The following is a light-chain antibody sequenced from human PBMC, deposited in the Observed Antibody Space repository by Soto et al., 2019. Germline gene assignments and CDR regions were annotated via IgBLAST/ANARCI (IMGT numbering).Light chain of an antibody. CDR3: CSYAGSYTFV. V-gene: IGLV2-11*01. CDR1: STDVGGYNY. CDR2: DVS. Sequence: QSALTQPRSVSGSPGQSVTISCPGTSTDVGGYNYVSWYQQHPGKAPKLKIYDVSKRPSGVPDRFSGSKSGNTASLTISGLQAEDEADYYCCSYAGSYTFVFGTGTKLTVL. J-gene: IGLJ1*01.